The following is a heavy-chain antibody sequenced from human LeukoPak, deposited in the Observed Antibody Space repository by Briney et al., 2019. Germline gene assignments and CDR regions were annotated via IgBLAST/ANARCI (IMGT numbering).Heavy chain of an antibody. CDR3: ASRPYSSNWLSPSPFDF. V-gene: IGHV4-59*01. CDR1: GGSISGYY. D-gene: IGHD6-13*01. J-gene: IGHJ4*02. Sequence: SETLSLTCTVSGGSISGYYWSWLRQPPGKGLEYIGYIHYSGSPNYNPSLESRVTRSVDASKNQLSLKLNSVTAADTAVYYCASRPYSSNWLSPSPFDFWGQGTLVTVSS. CDR2: IHYSGSP.